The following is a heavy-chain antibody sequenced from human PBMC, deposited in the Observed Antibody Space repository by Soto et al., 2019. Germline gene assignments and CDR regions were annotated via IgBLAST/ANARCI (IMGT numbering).Heavy chain of an antibody. CDR3: ARRGYSGYEIYY. CDR1: GFTFSSYA. D-gene: IGHD5-12*01. V-gene: IGHV3-64*01. Sequence: EVQLVESGGGLVQPGGSLRLSCAASGFTFSSYAMHWVRQAPGKGLEYVSDISSNGGSTYYANSVKGRFTISRDNSKNPLYFQMGSLRAEDMSVYYCARRGYSGYEIYYWGQVTLVTLSS. CDR2: ISSNGGST. J-gene: IGHJ4*02.